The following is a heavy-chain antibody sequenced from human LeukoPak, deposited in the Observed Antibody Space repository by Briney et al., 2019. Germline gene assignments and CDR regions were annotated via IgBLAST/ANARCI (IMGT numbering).Heavy chain of an antibody. CDR1: GYTFTTYP. V-gene: IGHV7-4-1*02. D-gene: IGHD6-13*01. Sequence: ASVKVSCKASGYTFTTYPMNWVRQAPGQGLEWMGWISTNTGNPTYAQGFTGRFVFSLDTSVSTAYLQISSLKAEDTAMYYCARDLGSSSYNWFDPWGQGTLVTVSS. CDR2: ISTNTGNP. J-gene: IGHJ5*02. CDR3: ARDLGSSSYNWFDP.